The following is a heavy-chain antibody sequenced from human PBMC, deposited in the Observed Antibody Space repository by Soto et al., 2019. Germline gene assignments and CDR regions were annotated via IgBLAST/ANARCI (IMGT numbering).Heavy chain of an antibody. CDR1: GFTFSSYA. J-gene: IGHJ4*02. CDR2: ISGSGGST. CDR3: AKSPPGSGSYYSYFDY. V-gene: IGHV3-23*01. D-gene: IGHD1-26*01. Sequence: GGSLRLSCAACGFTFSSYAMSWVRQAPGKGLEWVSAISGSGGSTYYADSVKGRFTISRDNSKNTLYLQMNSLRAEDTAVYYCAKSPPGSGSYYSYFDYWGQGTLVTVSS.